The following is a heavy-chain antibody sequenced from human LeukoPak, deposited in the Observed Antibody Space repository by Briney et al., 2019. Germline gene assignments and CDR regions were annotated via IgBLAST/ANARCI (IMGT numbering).Heavy chain of an antibody. CDR1: GFTFSSYA. D-gene: IGHD3-22*01. V-gene: IGHV3-30-3*01. Sequence: GGSLRLSCAASGFTFSSYAMHWVRQAPGKGLEWVAVISYDGSNKYYADSVKGRFTISRDNSKNTLYLQMNSLRAEGTAVYYCARVRYYYDSSGYKPVDYWGQGTLVTVSS. CDR3: ARVRYYYDSSGYKPVDY. J-gene: IGHJ4*02. CDR2: ISYDGSNK.